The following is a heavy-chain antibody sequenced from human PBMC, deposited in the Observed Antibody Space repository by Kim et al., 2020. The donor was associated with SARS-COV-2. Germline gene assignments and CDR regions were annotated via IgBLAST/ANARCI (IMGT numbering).Heavy chain of an antibody. CDR1: GGSISSYY. J-gene: IGHJ4*02. V-gene: IGHV4-59*01. CDR2: IYCSGST. D-gene: IGHD6-13*01. CDR3: ARVGQQLAFDY. Sequence: SETLSLTCTVSGGSISSYYWSWIRQPPGKGLEWIGYIYCSGSTNYNPSLKSRVTISVDTSKNQFSLKLSSVTAADTAVYYCARVGQQLAFDYWGQGTLVTVSS.